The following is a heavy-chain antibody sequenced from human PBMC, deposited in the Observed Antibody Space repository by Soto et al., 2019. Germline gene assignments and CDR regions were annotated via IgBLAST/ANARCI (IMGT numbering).Heavy chain of an antibody. CDR1: GGSFSGYY. V-gene: IGHV4-34*01. D-gene: IGHD5-18*01. CDR3: AGVDTAMPRDFDP. Sequence: QVQLQQWGAGLLKPSEPLSLTCAVYGGSFSGYYWSWIRQPPGKGLEWIGEINHSGSTNYNPSLNSRVTISVDTSKNQFSLKLRSVTAADTSVYYCAGVDTAMPRDFDPWGQGTLVTVSS. J-gene: IGHJ5*02. CDR2: INHSGST.